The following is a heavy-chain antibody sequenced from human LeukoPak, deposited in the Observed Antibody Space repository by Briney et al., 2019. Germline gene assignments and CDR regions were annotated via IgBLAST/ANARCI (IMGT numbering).Heavy chain of an antibody. J-gene: IGHJ5*02. D-gene: IGHD1-14*01. CDR3: ARDRNRNWFDP. V-gene: IGHV3-30-3*01. CDR1: GFTFSDYA. Sequence: GGSLRLSCAASGFTFSDYALHWVRQAPGKGLEWVAVISYDGNNEYYADSVKGRFTISRDNSKNTLYLQMNSLRAEDTAVYYCARDRNRNWFDPWGQGTLVTVSS. CDR2: ISYDGNNE.